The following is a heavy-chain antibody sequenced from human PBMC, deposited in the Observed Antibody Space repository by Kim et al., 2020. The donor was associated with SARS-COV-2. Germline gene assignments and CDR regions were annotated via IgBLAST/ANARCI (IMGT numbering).Heavy chain of an antibody. D-gene: IGHD2-15*01. Sequence: ASVKVSCKVSGYTLTELSMHWVRQAPGKGLEWMGGFDPEDGETIYAQKFQGRVTMTEDTSTDTAYMELSSLRSEDTAVYYCATGEYCSGGSCYSGWFDPWGQGTLVTVSS. CDR2: FDPEDGET. CDR1: GYTLTELS. CDR3: ATGEYCSGGSCYSGWFDP. V-gene: IGHV1-24*01. J-gene: IGHJ5*02.